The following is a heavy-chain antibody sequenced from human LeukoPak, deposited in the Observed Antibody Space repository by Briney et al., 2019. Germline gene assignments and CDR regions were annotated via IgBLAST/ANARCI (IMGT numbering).Heavy chain of an antibody. Sequence: EPSETLSLTCTVSGGSLSSYYWSWIRQPPGKGLEWIGYIYYSGSTNYNPSLKSRVTISVDTSKNQFSLKLSSVTAADTAVYYCARHTGADYFDYWGQGTLVTVSS. V-gene: IGHV4-59*08. CDR2: IYYSGST. D-gene: IGHD1-26*01. CDR1: GGSLSSYY. J-gene: IGHJ4*02. CDR3: ARHTGADYFDY.